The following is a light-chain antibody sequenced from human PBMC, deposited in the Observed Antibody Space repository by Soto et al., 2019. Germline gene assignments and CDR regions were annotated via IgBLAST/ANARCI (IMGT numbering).Light chain of an antibody. Sequence: QSVLTQPASVSGSPGQSITISCTGISSDVGTYTLISWYQQHPGKAPKLIIYEGNKRPSGVSNRFSGSKSGNTASLTISGLQAEDEADYYCCLHAGGVTVYVFGAGTKVTVL. V-gene: IGLV2-23*01. CDR1: SSDVGTYTL. CDR2: EGN. J-gene: IGLJ1*01. CDR3: CLHAGGVTVYV.